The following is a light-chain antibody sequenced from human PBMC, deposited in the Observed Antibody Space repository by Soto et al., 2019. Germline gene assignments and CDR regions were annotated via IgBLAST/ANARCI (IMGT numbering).Light chain of an antibody. Sequence: QLVLTQPPSASGTPGQRVTISCSGSSSNIGSKTVNWYQQLPGTVPKLLIYNSYQRPSGVPDRFSASKSGTSASLAISGLQSEDGADYCCSSGDASLKGYVFGTGTKLPAL. J-gene: IGLJ1*01. CDR2: NSY. V-gene: IGLV1-44*01. CDR1: SSNIGSKT. CDR3: SSGDASLKGYV.